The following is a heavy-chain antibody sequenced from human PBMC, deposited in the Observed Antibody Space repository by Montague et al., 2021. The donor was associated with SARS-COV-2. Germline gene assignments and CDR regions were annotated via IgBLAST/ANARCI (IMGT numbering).Heavy chain of an antibody. V-gene: IGHV4-39*01. J-gene: IGHJ4*02. CDR3: VRVTGLILTDPFDY. Sequence: SETLSLTCSVSGDSISSSDYYWGWIRQPPGKGLDWVGNVYYNGATYYNPSIQSRLTISGDRTKNQFSLELRSVTAADTAVYYCVRVTGLILTDPFDYRGQGNLGTVSS. CDR2: VYYNGAT. CDR1: GDSISSSDYY. D-gene: IGHD3-9*01.